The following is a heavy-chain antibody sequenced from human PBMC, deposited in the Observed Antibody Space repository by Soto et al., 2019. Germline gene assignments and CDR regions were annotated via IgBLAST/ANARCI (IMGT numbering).Heavy chain of an antibody. J-gene: IGHJ4*02. CDR1: GFTFDDYA. CDR2: ISWNSGRI. CDR3: AMGLWSGDIVVVVPAKVPLGY. D-gene: IGHD2-15*01. V-gene: IGHV3-9*01. Sequence: PGGSLRLSCAASGFTFDDYAMHWVRQGPGKGLEWVSGISWNSGRIDYADSVKGRFTISRDNAKNTLYLQMNSLRAEDTAVYYCAMGLWSGDIVVVVPAKVPLGYWGQGTLVTVSS.